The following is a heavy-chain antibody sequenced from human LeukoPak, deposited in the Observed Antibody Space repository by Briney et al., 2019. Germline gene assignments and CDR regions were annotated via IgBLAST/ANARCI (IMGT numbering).Heavy chain of an antibody. CDR2: IYYNGKT. CDR3: ARGGWSVDY. D-gene: IGHD6-19*01. CDR1: GGSMSSYY. V-gene: IGHV4-59*08. Sequence: PSETLSLTCTVSGGSMSSYYWSWLRQPPGKGLEWIGYIYYNGKTNYSPSLNSRVTISVDTSRDQFSLKLNSVTAADTAVYYWARGGWSVDYWGQGTLVTVSS. J-gene: IGHJ4*02.